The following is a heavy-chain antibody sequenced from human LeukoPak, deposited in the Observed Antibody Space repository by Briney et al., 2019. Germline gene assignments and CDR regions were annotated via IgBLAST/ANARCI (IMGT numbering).Heavy chain of an antibody. Sequence: SETLSLTCTVSGGSISSSSYYWGWIRQPPGKGLEWIGSIYYSGSTYYNPSLKSRVTISVDTSKNQFSLKLSSVTAADTAVYYCASLLEAVVTSHPIYYYYYMDVWGKGTTVTVSS. CDR3: ASLLEAVVTSHPIYYYYYMDV. V-gene: IGHV4-39*01. CDR2: IYYSGST. CDR1: GGSISSSSYY. D-gene: IGHD4-23*01. J-gene: IGHJ6*03.